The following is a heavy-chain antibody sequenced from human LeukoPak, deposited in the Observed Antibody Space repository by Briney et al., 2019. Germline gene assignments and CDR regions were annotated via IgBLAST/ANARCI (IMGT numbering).Heavy chain of an antibody. CDR2: IYPKGGGT. CDR1: GYSFTGYY. CDR3: ARFTPAVAATGLVNDY. Sequence: ASVKVSCKASGYSFTGYYMHWVRQAPGQGLEWMGWIYPKGGGTNYAQNFLGRVTMTRDTSISTAYMELSSLRSDDTAVYYCARFTPAVAATGLVNDYWGQGTLVTVSS. V-gene: IGHV1-2*02. D-gene: IGHD2-15*01. J-gene: IGHJ4*02.